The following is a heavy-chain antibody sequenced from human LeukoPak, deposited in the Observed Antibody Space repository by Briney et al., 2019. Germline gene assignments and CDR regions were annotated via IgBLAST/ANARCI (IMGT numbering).Heavy chain of an antibody. CDR2: INHSGST. V-gene: IGHV4-34*01. CDR3: ARVGRWFGELVGYYYYYGMDV. Sequence: SETLFLTCAVCGGSFSGYYWSWIRQPPGKGLEWIGEINHSGSTNYNPSLKSRVTISVDTSKNQFSLKLSSVTAADTAVYYCARVGRWFGELVGYYYYYGMDVWGKGTTVTVSS. D-gene: IGHD3-10*01. CDR1: GGSFSGYY. J-gene: IGHJ6*04.